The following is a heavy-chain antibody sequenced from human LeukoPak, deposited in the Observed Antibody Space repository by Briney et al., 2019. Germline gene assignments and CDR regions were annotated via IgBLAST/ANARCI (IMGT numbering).Heavy chain of an antibody. D-gene: IGHD6-13*01. Sequence: GGSLRLSRAASGFTFSSYAMSWVRQAPGKGLEWVSAISGSGGSTYYADSVKGRFTISRDNSKNTLYLQMNSLRAEDTAVYYCAKAFGIAAANNWFDPWGQGTLVTVSS. CDR2: ISGSGGST. J-gene: IGHJ5*02. V-gene: IGHV3-23*01. CDR3: AKAFGIAAANNWFDP. CDR1: GFTFSSYA.